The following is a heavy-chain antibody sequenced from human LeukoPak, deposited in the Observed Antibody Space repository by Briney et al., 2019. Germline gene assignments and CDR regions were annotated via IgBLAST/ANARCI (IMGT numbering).Heavy chain of an antibody. CDR1: GYTFTSYD. CDR3: AGGYSYANDAFDI. D-gene: IGHD5-18*01. CDR2: MNPNSGNT. V-gene: IGHV1-8*01. Sequence: ASVKVSCNASGYTFTSYDINWVRQATGQGLEWMGWMNPNSGNTGYAQKFQGRVTMTRNTSISTAYMELSSLRSEDTAVYYCAGGYSYANDAFDIWGQGTMVTVSS. J-gene: IGHJ3*02.